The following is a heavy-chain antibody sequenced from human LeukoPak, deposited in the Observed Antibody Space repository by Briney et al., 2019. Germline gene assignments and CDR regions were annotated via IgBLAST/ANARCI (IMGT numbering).Heavy chain of an antibody. Sequence: ASVKVSCKASGYTFTNYGITWVRQAPGQGLEWMGWISTYNGNTNYTQKLYGRVTLTTDTSTNTAYMELRSLRSDDTAVYYCARDSGEVPDYWGQGTLVTVSS. V-gene: IGHV1-18*01. J-gene: IGHJ4*02. CDR1: GYTFTNYG. D-gene: IGHD3-10*01. CDR2: ISTYNGNT. CDR3: ARDSGEVPDY.